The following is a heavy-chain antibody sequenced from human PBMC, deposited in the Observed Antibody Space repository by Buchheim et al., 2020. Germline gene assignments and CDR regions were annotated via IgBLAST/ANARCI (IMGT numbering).Heavy chain of an antibody. CDR1: GGSISSSSHY. Sequence: QVQLQESGPGLVKPSETLSLTCIVSGGSISSSSHYWGWIRQPPGKGLEWIGSMYYSGSTYYNPSHKSRVTISVDTSKKHFSLRLSSVTAADTAVYYCARQTAWFKTFDNWGQGTL. J-gene: IGHJ4*02. CDR3: ARQTAWFKTFDN. CDR2: MYYSGST. D-gene: IGHD3-9*01. V-gene: IGHV4-39*01.